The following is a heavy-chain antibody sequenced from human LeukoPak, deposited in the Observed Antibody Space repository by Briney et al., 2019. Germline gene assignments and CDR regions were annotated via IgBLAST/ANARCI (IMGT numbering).Heavy chain of an antibody. Sequence: SVKVSCKASGCTFSSYAISWVRQAPAQGLEWMGRVIPILGIANYAQKFQGRVTITADKSTSTAYMELSSLRSEDTAVYYCARETIDYYGSGSPYDYGMDVWGQGTTVTVSS. D-gene: IGHD3-10*01. V-gene: IGHV1-69*04. CDR3: ARETIDYYGSGSPYDYGMDV. CDR2: VIPILGIA. J-gene: IGHJ6*02. CDR1: GCTFSSYA.